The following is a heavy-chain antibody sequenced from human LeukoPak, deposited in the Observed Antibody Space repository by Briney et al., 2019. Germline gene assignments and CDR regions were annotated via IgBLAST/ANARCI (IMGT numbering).Heavy chain of an antibody. J-gene: IGHJ6*03. Sequence: GGSLRLSCAASGFTFSNAWMTWVRQAPGKGLEWVSAISASGDAYYADSVKGRFTISRDNSKNTLYLQINSLRAEDTAIYYCAKDPYYPSYYNYYMGVWGKGTTVTVSS. D-gene: IGHD3-22*01. V-gene: IGHV3-23*01. CDR3: AKDPYYPSYYNYYMGV. CDR1: GFTFSNAW. CDR2: ISASGDA.